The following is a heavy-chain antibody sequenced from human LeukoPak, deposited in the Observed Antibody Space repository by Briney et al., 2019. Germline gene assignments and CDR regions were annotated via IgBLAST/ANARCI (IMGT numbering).Heavy chain of an antibody. J-gene: IGHJ4*02. CDR3: ARTVHGSGSYYIFN. CDR2: IIPIFGTA. V-gene: IGHV1-69*06. CDR1: GGTFSSYA. D-gene: IGHD3-10*01. Sequence: VASVKVSCKASGGTFSSYAISWVRQAPGQGLEWMGGIIPIFGTANYAQKFQGRVTITADKSTSTAYMELSSLRSEDTAVYYCARTVHGSGSYYIFNWGQGTLVTVSS.